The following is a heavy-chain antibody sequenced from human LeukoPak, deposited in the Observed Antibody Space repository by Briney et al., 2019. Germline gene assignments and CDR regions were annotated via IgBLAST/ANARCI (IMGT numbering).Heavy chain of an antibody. Sequence: ASVKVSCKVSGYTLTELSMHWVRQAPGKALEWMGGFDPEDGETIYAQKFQGRVTMTEDTSTDTAYMELSSLRSDDTAIYYCARRVFSGWGYYFDYWGQGTLVTVS. J-gene: IGHJ4*02. CDR2: FDPEDGET. V-gene: IGHV1-24*01. CDR1: GYTLTELS. D-gene: IGHD6-19*01. CDR3: ARRVFSGWGYYFDY.